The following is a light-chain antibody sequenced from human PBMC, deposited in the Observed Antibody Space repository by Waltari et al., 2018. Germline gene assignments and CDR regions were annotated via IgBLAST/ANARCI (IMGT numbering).Light chain of an antibody. J-gene: IGLJ1*01. V-gene: IGLV2-23*01. CDR1: STDLASYNL. Sequence: QSALSQPASVSGSPGQSLTITCTGASTDLASYNLVAWYQHHPNSAPNLSIYAATKRPSAISLRCSGAKSGATASLRISGLQADDEADYYCCSYTGSSTSYGCGGGTKVTVL. CDR3: CSYTGSSTSYG. CDR2: AAT.